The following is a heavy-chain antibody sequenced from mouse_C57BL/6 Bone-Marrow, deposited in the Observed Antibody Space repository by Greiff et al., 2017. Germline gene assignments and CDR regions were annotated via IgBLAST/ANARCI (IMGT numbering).Heavy chain of an antibody. J-gene: IGHJ4*01. CDR1: GYPFTSHW. CDR2: IHPNSGST. CDR3: ARSGSIYYAMDY. Sequence: QVQPQPPGAELVKPGASVQLSRPASGYPFTSHWMHWVKQRPGQGLEWIGVIHPNSGSTNYNEKFKSKATLTVDQSSSTAYMQLSSLTSEDAAVYCCARSGSIYYAMDYWGQGTSVTVSS. D-gene: IGHD1-1*01. V-gene: IGHV1-64*01.